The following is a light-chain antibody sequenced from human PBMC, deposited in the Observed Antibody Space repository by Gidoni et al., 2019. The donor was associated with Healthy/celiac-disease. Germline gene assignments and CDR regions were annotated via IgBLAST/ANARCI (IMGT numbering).Light chain of an antibody. Sequence: IQLTQSPSFLSASVGDRVTITCRASQGISSYLAWYQQKPGKAPKLLIYAASTLQGGAPSRFSGSGSGTEFTLTISSLQPEDFATYSCQQLSSSPLTFGPXDQSGYQT. CDR3: QQLSSSPLT. CDR2: AAS. CDR1: QGISSY. V-gene: IGKV1-9*01. J-gene: IGKJ3*01.